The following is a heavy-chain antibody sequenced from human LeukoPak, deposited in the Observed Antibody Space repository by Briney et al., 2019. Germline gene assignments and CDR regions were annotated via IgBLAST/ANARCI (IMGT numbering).Heavy chain of an antibody. CDR3: ARDRGSWSQYGMDV. D-gene: IGHD6-13*01. CDR1: GFTFSSYG. V-gene: IGHV3-30*03. Sequence: GGSLRLSCAASGFTFSSYGMHWVRQAPDKGLEWVAFISYDGSNKYYADSVKGRFTISRDNSKNTLYLQMNSLRAEDTAVYYCARDRGSWSQYGMDVWGQGTTVTVSS. CDR2: ISYDGSNK. J-gene: IGHJ6*02.